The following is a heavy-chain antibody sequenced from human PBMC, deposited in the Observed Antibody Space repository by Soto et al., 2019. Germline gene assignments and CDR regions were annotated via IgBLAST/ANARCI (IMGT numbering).Heavy chain of an antibody. D-gene: IGHD1-26*01. CDR1: GGSISSGGYY. CDR2: IYYSGST. Sequence: PSETLSLTCTVSGGSISSGGYYWSWIRQHPGKGLEWIGYIYYSGSTYYNYYSPSLKSRVTISVDTSKNQFSLELSSVTAADTAVYYCARTPLLWGQGTLVTVSS. J-gene: IGHJ4*02. V-gene: IGHV4-31*03. CDR3: ARTPLL.